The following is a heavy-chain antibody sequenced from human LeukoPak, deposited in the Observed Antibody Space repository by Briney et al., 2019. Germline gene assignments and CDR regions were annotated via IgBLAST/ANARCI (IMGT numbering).Heavy chain of an antibody. CDR1: GYTFTIYY. CDR2: INPSGGST. D-gene: IGHD3-22*01. CDR3: ARTRYYYDSSGPCFDY. J-gene: IGHJ4*02. V-gene: IGHV1-46*01. Sequence: ASVKVSFTASGYTFTIYYMHWVRQAPGQGLEWMGIINPSGGSTSYAQKFQGRVTMTRDMSTSTVYMELSSLRSEDTAVYYCARTRYYYDSSGPCFDYWGQGTLVTVSS.